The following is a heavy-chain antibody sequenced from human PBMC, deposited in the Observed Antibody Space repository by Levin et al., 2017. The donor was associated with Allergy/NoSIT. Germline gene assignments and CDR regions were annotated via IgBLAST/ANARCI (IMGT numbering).Heavy chain of an antibody. D-gene: IGHD5-18*01. CDR1: GGTFSSDA. J-gene: IGHJ4*02. CDR2: IIPIYGTP. CDR3: ATEGGEKIQLWQAPLDY. V-gene: IGHV1-69*13. Sequence: SVKVSCKASGGTFSSDAFSWVRQAPGQGPEWMGGIIPIYGTPEYAQKFQGRVTITADESTSTVYMELSSLRSEDTAIYYCATEGGEKIQLWQAPLDYWGQGTQVTVSS.